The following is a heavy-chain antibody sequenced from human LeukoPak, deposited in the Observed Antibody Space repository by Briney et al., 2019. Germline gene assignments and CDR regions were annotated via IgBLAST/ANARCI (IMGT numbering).Heavy chain of an antibody. Sequence: ASVKVSCKASGYIFTGSYMHWVRQAPGQGLEWMGWINPNSGGTNYAQKFQGRVIMTRDTSISTAYMELSRLRSDDTAVYYCARELASTTLIDYWGQGTLVTVSS. CDR2: INPNSGGT. D-gene: IGHD4-17*01. J-gene: IGHJ4*02. CDR3: ARELASTTLIDY. CDR1: GYIFTGSY. V-gene: IGHV1-2*02.